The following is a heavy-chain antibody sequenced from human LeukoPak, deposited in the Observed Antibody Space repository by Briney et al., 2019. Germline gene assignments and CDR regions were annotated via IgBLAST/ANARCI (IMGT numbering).Heavy chain of an antibody. J-gene: IGHJ4*02. CDR3: ARGGRWLTWYYFDY. CDR2: INHSGST. D-gene: IGHD4-23*01. Sequence: SGTLSLTCAVYGGSFSGYYWSWIRQPPGKGLEWIGEINHSGSTNYNPSLKSRVTISVDTSKNQFSLKLSSVTAADTAVYYCARGGRWLTWYYFDYWGQGTLVTVSS. CDR1: GGSFSGYY. V-gene: IGHV4-34*01.